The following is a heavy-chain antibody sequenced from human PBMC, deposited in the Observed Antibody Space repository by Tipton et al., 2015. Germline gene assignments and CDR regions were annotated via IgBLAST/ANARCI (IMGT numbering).Heavy chain of an antibody. D-gene: IGHD2-15*01. CDR3: ARGGNNWFDP. V-gene: IGHV4-30-4*01. Sequence: TLSLTCSVSGDSINSGTYYWSWIRQPPGKSLEWIGYIYYSGSTYYSPSLNTRLTISLDTSKNKFSLQLISVTAADTATYYCARGGNNWFDPWGQGTLVTVSS. CDR1: GDSINSGTYY. CDR2: IYYSGST. J-gene: IGHJ5*02.